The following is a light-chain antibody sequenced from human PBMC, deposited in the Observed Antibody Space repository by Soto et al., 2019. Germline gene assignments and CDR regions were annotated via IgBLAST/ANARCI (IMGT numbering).Light chain of an antibody. CDR3: STCTTSGIHVV. J-gene: IGLJ1*01. Sequence: QSALTQPASVSGSPGQSITISCTGTSSDVGGYDYVSWYQQNPGKAPKLLISDVTDRASGVSPRLSGSKSGNTASLTISGLQDEDEADYYYSTCTTSGIHVVFGTGTKVTVL. CDR2: DVT. CDR1: SSDVGGYDY. V-gene: IGLV2-14*01.